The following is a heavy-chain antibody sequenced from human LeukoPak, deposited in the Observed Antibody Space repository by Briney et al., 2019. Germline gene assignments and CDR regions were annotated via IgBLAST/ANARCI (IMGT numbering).Heavy chain of an antibody. D-gene: IGHD6-19*01. V-gene: IGHV3-7*01. CDR2: IKQDGSEK. J-gene: IGHJ4*02. CDR1: GFTFSSYW. CDR3: ASGPYVQWLAPSDY. Sequence: PGGSLRLSCAASGFTFSSYWMSWVRQAPGKGLEWVANIKQDGSEKYYVDSVKGRFTISRDNAKNSLYLQMNSLRAEDTAVYYCASGPYVQWLAPSDYWGQGTLVTVSS.